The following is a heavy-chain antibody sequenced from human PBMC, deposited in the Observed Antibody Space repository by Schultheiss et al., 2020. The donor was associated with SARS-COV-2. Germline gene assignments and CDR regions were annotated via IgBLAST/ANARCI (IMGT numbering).Heavy chain of an antibody. Sequence: GGSLRLSCAASGFTFSDYYMSWIRQAPGKGLEWVSYISSSSSYTNYADSVKGRFTISRDNAKNSLYLQMNSLRAEDTAVYYCARVPDCSGGSCYLYYYYGMDVWGQGTTVTVSS. D-gene: IGHD2-15*01. J-gene: IGHJ6*02. CDR1: GFTFSDYY. CDR3: ARVPDCSGGSCYLYYYYGMDV. CDR2: ISSSSSYT. V-gene: IGHV3-11*06.